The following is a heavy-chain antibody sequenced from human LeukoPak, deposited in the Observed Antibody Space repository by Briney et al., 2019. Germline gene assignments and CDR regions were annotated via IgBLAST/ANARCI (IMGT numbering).Heavy chain of an antibody. D-gene: IGHD5-12*01. Sequence: PGGSLRLSCAASGFTFDDYAMHWVRQAPGKGLEWVSGISWNSGSIGYADSVKGRFTISRDNAKSSLYLQMNSLRAEDTALYYCAKVATLVSTQYYFDYWGQGTLVTVSS. V-gene: IGHV3-9*01. CDR1: GFTFDDYA. J-gene: IGHJ4*02. CDR3: AKVATLVSTQYYFDY. CDR2: ISWNSGSI.